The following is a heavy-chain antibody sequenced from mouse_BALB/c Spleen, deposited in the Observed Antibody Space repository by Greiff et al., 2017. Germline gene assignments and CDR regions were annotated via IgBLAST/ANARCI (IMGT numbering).Heavy chain of an antibody. D-gene: IGHD2-10*02. V-gene: IGHV5-4*02. CDR3: ARDQYGNSWFAY. CDR2: ISDGGSYT. J-gene: IGHJ3*01. Sequence: EVKLEESGGGLVKPGGSLKLSCAASGFTFSDYYMYWVRQTPEKRLEWVATISDGGSYTYYPDSVKGRFTISRDNAKNNLYLQMSSLKSEDTAMYYCARDQYGNSWFAYWGQGTLVTVSA. CDR1: GFTFSDYY.